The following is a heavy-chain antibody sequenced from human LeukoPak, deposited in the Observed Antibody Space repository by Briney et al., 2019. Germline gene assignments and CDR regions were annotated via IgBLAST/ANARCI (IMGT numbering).Heavy chain of an antibody. Sequence: GGSLRLSCAASGFTFSSYWMHWVRQAPGKGLVWVSRISTDGSRTNSADSVKGRFTISRDNAKNTLYLQMNSLRAEDTAVYYCVREYSSSSGRAFDIWGQGTMVTVSP. CDR1: GFTFSSYW. CDR3: VREYSSSSGRAFDI. CDR2: ISTDGSRT. V-gene: IGHV3-74*01. J-gene: IGHJ3*02. D-gene: IGHD6-6*01.